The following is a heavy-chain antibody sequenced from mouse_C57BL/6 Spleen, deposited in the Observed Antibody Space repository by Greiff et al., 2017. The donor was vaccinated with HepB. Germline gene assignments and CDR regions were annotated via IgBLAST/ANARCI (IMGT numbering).Heavy chain of an antibody. Sequence: QVQLQQPGAELVKPGASVKMSCKASGYTFTSYWITWVKQRPGQGLEWIGDIYHGSGSTNYNEKFKSKATLTVDTSSSTAYMQLSSLTSEASAVFSLAICPYYGSSYDAMDYWGQGTSVTVSS. V-gene: IGHV1-55*01. J-gene: IGHJ4*01. CDR2: IYHGSGST. D-gene: IGHD1-1*01. CDR1: GYTFTSYW. CDR3: AICPYYGSSYDAMDY.